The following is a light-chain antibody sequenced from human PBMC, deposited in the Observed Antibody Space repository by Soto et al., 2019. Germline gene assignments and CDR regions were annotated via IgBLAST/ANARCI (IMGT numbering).Light chain of an antibody. CDR2: GAS. CDR1: QSVSSSY. V-gene: IGKV3-20*01. CDR3: QEYRSSPRP. Sequence: EIVLTQSPGTLSLSPGERATLSCRASQSVSSSYLAWYQQKPGQAPRLLIYGASSRATGIPDRFSGSGSGTDFTLTISRLVLEDFAVYYCQEYRSSPRPFGQGTRSEIK. J-gene: IGKJ1*01.